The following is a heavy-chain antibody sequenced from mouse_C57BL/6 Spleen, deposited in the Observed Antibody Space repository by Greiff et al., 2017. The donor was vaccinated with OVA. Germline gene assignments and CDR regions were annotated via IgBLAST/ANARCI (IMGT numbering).Heavy chain of an antibody. CDR2: IDPENGDT. D-gene: IGHD2-10*01. J-gene: IGHJ4*01. CDR3: TSYYGNYYYAMDY. V-gene: IGHV14-4*01. Sequence: EVQLVESGAELVRPGASVKLSCTASGFNIKDDYMHWVKQRPEQGLEWIGWIDPENGDTEYASKFQGKATITADTSSNTAYLQLSSLTSEDTAVYYCTSYYGNYYYAMDYWGQGTSVTVSS. CDR1: GFNIKDDY.